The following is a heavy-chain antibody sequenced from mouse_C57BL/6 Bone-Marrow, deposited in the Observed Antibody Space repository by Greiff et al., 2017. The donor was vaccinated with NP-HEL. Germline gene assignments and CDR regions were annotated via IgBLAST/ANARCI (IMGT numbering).Heavy chain of an antibody. J-gene: IGHJ2*01. CDR1: GFTFSSYA. CDR3: ARGSGGAY. CDR2: ISDGGSYT. V-gene: IGHV5-4*03. Sequence: DVMLVESGGGLVKPGGSLKLSCAASGFTFSSYAMSWVRQTPEKRLEWVATISDGGSYTYYPDNVKGRFTISRDNAKNNLYLQMSHLKSEDTAMYYCARGSGGAYWGKGTTLTVSS.